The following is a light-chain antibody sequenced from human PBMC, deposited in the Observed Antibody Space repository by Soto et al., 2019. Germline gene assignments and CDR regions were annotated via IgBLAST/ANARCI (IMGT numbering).Light chain of an antibody. CDR1: QSINRW. V-gene: IGKV1-5*03. CDR2: KAS. Sequence: DIKMTQSSSTLFASVGHRVPITSRASQSINRWLAWYQQKPGKAPKLLIYKASTLESGVASRFSGGGLGTEFSLNITSLQPDDFATYYCQQYSTYPYIFGQGTKGDIK. CDR3: QQYSTYPYI. J-gene: IGKJ2*01.